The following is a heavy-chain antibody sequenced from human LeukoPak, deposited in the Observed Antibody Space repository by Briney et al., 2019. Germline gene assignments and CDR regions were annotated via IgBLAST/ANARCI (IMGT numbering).Heavy chain of an antibody. CDR1: GGSISTHY. V-gene: IGHV4-59*11. Sequence: SETLSLTCTVSGGSISTHYWSWIRQSPGKGLEWIGYIYYSGCTDYNPSLKSRVTIPLDKSKNQFSLKLSSVNAADTAVYYCARDAASYFDYWGQGALVTVSS. CDR3: ARDAASYFDY. D-gene: IGHD6-13*01. J-gene: IGHJ4*02. CDR2: IYYSGCT.